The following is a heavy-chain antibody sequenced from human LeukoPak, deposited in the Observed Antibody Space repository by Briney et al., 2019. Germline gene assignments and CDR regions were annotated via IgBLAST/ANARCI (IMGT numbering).Heavy chain of an antibody. V-gene: IGHV3-30-3*01. CDR1: GFTFSGYA. CDR3: ARDRDCYGSGSYTPDY. J-gene: IGHJ4*02. Sequence: GGSLRLSCAASGFTFSGYAMHWVRQAPGKGLEWVAVISYDGSNKYYADSVKGRFTISRDNSKNTLYLQMNSLRAEDTALYYCARDRDCYGSGSYTPDYWGQGTLVTVSS. CDR2: ISYDGSNK. D-gene: IGHD3-10*01.